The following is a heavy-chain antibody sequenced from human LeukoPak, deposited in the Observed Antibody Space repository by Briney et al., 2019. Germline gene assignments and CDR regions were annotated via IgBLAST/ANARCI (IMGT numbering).Heavy chain of an antibody. CDR2: IYTSGST. D-gene: IGHD3-3*01. V-gene: IGHV4-61*02. J-gene: IGHJ5*02. CDR1: GGSISSGSYY. Sequence: SETLSLTCTVSGGSISSGSYYWSWIRQPAGKGLEWIGRIYTSGSTNYNPSLKSRVTISVDTSKNQFSLKLSSVTAADTAVYYCARAYDFWSGGNYNWFDPWGQGTLVTVSS. CDR3: ARAYDFWSGGNYNWFDP.